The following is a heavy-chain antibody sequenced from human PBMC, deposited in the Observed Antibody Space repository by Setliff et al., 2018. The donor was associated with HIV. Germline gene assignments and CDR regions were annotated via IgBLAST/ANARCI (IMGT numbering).Heavy chain of an antibody. J-gene: IGHJ4*02. CDR1: GYTLTRYA. Sequence: ASVKVSCKASGYTLTRYAMHWVRQAPGQRLEWMGWINAGNGNTKYSQKFQGRVTITRDTSASTAYMELSSLRSEDTAVYYCARLHNGGRYGDYFDYWGQGTLVTVSS. D-gene: IGHD1-26*01. CDR2: INAGNGNT. CDR3: ARLHNGGRYGDYFDY. V-gene: IGHV1-3*01.